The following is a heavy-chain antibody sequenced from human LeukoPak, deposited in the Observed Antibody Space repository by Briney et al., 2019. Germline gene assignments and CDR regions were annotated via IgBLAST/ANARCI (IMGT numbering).Heavy chain of an antibody. CDR3: ARDWESLTGYFSVNWFDP. Sequence: SETLSLTCTVSGGSISSYYWGWIRQPAGKGLEWIGRIYTSGSTNYNPPLKSRVTMSVDTSKNQFSLKLSSVTAADTAVYYCARDWESLTGYFSVNWFDPWGQGTLVTVSS. V-gene: IGHV4-4*07. CDR2: IYTSGST. CDR1: GGSISSYY. D-gene: IGHD3-9*01. J-gene: IGHJ5*02.